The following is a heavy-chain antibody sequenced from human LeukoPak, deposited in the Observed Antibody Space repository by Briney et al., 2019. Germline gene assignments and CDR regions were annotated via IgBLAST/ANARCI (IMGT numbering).Heavy chain of an antibody. CDR3: ARSGGSLPLGWFDP. V-gene: IGHV3-30*01. CDR2: ISHEGRHK. D-gene: IGHD1-26*01. J-gene: IGHJ5*02. Sequence: GGSLRLSCAASGSTFKNYAMHWVRQAPGKGLEWVALISHEGRHKNYADSVKGRFTISRDNFKNTLDLQMDSLTTEDTALYYCARSGGSLPLGWFDPWGQGSLVIVSS. CDR1: GSTFKNYA.